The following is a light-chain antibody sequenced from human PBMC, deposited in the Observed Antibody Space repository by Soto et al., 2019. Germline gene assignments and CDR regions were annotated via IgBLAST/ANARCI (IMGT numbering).Light chain of an antibody. Sequence: EIVMTQSPATLSVSPGERATLSCRASQSVTSNLAWYQQKPGQAPRFLIYGASTRATGIPARFSGSGSGTEFTLTGSSLQSEDFAGYYCQQYNNWPLTFGGGTKVEIK. CDR2: GAS. J-gene: IGKJ4*01. CDR3: QQYNNWPLT. CDR1: QSVTSN. V-gene: IGKV3-15*01.